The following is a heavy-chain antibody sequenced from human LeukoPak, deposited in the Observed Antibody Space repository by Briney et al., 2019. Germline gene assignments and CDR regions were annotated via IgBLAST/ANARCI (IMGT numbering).Heavy chain of an antibody. CDR2: IYYSGST. V-gene: IGHV4-31*03. J-gene: IGHJ1*01. CDR3: ARDSDDSSGYYHGYFQH. Sequence: PSQTLSLTCTVSGGSISSGGYYWSWIRQHPGKGLEWIGYIYYSGSTNYNPSLKSRVTISVDTSKNQFSLKLSSVTAADTAVYYCARDSDDSSGYYHGYFQHWGQGTLVTVSS. CDR1: GGSISSGGYY. D-gene: IGHD3-22*01.